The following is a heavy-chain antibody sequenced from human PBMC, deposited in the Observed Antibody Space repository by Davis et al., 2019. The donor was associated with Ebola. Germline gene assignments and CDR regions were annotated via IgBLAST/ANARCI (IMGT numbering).Heavy chain of an antibody. CDR3: AKGVRGRVVAATHRDAFDI. V-gene: IGHV3-9*03. CDR1: GFTFDDYA. J-gene: IGHJ3*02. CDR2: ISWNSGSI. D-gene: IGHD2-15*01. Sequence: PGGSLRLSCAASGFTFDDYAMHWVRQAPGKGLEWVSGISWNSGSIGYADSVKGRFTISRDNAKNSLYLQMNSLRAEDMALYYCAKGVRGRVVAATHRDAFDIWGQGTMVTASS.